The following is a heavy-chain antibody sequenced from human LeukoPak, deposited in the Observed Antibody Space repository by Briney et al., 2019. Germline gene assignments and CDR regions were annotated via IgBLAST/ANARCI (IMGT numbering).Heavy chain of an antibody. Sequence: GGSLRLSCAASGFTFSSYWMHWVRQAPGKGLVWVSRINSDGSSTSYADSVKGRFAISRDNAKNTLYLQMNSLRAEDTAVYYWARGVRGYSYVGYLGQGTLVTVSS. D-gene: IGHD5-18*01. V-gene: IGHV3-74*01. CDR2: INSDGSST. CDR1: GFTFSSYW. J-gene: IGHJ4*02. CDR3: ARGVRGYSYVGY.